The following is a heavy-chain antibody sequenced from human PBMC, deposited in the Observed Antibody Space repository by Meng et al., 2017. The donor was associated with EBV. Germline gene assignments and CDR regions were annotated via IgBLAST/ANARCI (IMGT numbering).Heavy chain of an antibody. V-gene: IGHV1-2*06. CDR1: GYTFTGYY. CDR3: ARVGIAVAGTGDY. CDR2: INPNSGGT. J-gene: IGHJ4*02. D-gene: IGHD6-19*01. Sequence: VHVVQSGAEVKKPGAAVKVSCKASGYTFTGYYMHWVRRAPGQGLEWMGRINPNSGGTNYAQKFQGRVTMTRDTSISTAYMELSRLRSDDTAVYYCARVGIAVAGTGDYWGQGTLVTVSS.